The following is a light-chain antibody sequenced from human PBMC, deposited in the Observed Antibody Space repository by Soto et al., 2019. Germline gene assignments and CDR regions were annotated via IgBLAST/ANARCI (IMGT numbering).Light chain of an antibody. CDR3: QQYYSYPLT. J-gene: IGKJ4*01. CDR2: AAS. Sequence: AIRMTQSPSSFSASTGDRVTITCRASQGISSYLAWYQQKPGKAPKLRIYAASTLQSGVPSRFCGSGSGTDFTLTISCLQSEDFATYYCQQYYSYPLTFGGGTKVEIK. CDR1: QGISSY. V-gene: IGKV1-8*01.